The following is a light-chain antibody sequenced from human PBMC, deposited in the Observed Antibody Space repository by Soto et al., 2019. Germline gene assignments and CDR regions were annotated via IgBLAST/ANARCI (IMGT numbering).Light chain of an antibody. CDR2: DAS. Sequence: EIVLTQSPATLSLSPGERATLSCRASQSVSSYLAWYQQKPGQAPRLPIYDASNRATGIPARFSGSGSGTDFTLIISSLEPEDFAVYYCQQRSNWPLTFGGGTKVEIK. CDR3: QQRSNWPLT. V-gene: IGKV3-11*01. CDR1: QSVSSY. J-gene: IGKJ4*01.